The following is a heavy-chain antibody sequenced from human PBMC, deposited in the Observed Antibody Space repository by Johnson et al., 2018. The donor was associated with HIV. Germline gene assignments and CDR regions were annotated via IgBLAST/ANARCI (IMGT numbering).Heavy chain of an antibody. CDR2: ISWNSGSI. D-gene: IGHD6-19*01. Sequence: VQVVESGGGLVQPGRSLRLSCAASGFTFDDYAMHWVRQAPGKGLEWVSGISWNSGSIGYADSVKGRFTISRDNSKNTLYLQMNSLRAEDTAVYYCARDAVAAANAFDIWGQGTMVTVSS. V-gene: IGHV3-9*01. CDR1: GFTFDDYA. CDR3: ARDAVAAANAFDI. J-gene: IGHJ3*02.